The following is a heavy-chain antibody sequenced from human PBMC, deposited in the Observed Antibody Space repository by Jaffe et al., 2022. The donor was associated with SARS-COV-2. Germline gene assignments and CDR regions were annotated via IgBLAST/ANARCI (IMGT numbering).Heavy chain of an antibody. D-gene: IGHD3-22*01. CDR1: GFTFSSYD. CDR2: IGTAGDT. Sequence: EVQLVESGGGLVQPGGSLRLSCAASGFTFSSYDMHWVRQATGKGLEWVSAIGTAGDTYYPGSVKGRFTISRENAKNSLYLQMNSLRAGDTAVYYCARGGYDSSGYYEGAGYYYGMDVWGQGTTVTVSS. V-gene: IGHV3-13*01. J-gene: IGHJ6*02. CDR3: ARGGYDSSGYYEGAGYYYGMDV.